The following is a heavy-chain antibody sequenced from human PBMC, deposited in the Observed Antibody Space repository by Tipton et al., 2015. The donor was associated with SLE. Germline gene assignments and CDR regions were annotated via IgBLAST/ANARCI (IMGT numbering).Heavy chain of an antibody. CDR3: ARMGYDAEAGIPHFEL. CDR1: GDFISSNTYY. Sequence: TLSLTCTVSGDFISSNTYYWGWIRQPPGKGLEWIGSIHYGGSTYNNPTLKSRITMSVDTSKNEFSLNPSSVTAADTAVYYCARMGYDAEAGIPHFELCGRGTLFTVSS. V-gene: IGHV4-39*07. D-gene: IGHD6-13*01. J-gene: IGHJ2*01. CDR2: IHYGGST.